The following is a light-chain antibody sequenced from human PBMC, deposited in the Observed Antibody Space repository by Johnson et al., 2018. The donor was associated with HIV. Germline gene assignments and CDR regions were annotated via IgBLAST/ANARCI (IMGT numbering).Light chain of an antibody. CDR3: GTWDTSLSACGV. V-gene: IGLV1-51*02. J-gene: IGLJ1*01. Sequence: QSVLTQPPSVSAAPGQKVTISCSGSSSNIGNKYVSWYQQLPGTAPKLLIYENSKRPSGIPDRFSGSKSGTSATLGITGLQTGDEADYYCGTWDTSLSACGVFGSGHKVTVL. CDR2: ENS. CDR1: SSNIGNKY.